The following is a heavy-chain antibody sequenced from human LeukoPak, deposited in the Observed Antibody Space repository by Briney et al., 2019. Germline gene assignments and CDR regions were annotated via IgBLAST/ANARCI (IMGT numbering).Heavy chain of an antibody. Sequence: ASVKASCKASGYSFSGYDINWVRQATGQGLEWMGWMNPISHNQGFAQKFQGRVTMTRNTSISTAYMELSSLRSEDTAVYYCASTNGDYSNYWGQGTLVTVSS. J-gene: IGHJ4*02. CDR2: MNPISHNQ. V-gene: IGHV1-8*01. D-gene: IGHD4-17*01. CDR3: ASTNGDYSNY. CDR1: GYSFSGYD.